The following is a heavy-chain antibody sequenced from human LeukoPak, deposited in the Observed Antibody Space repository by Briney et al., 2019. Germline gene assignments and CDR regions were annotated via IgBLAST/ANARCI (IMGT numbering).Heavy chain of an antibody. CDR1: GGSISSYY. CDR2: IYYSGST. CDR3: ARHPRAGSSNYFDY. D-gene: IGHD6-19*01. J-gene: IGHJ4*02. Sequence: SETLSLTCTVSGGSISSYYWSWIRQPPGKGLEWIGSIYYSGSTYYNPSLKSRVTISVDTSKNQFSLKLSSVTAADTAVYYCARHPRAGSSNYFDYWGQGTLVTVSS. V-gene: IGHV4-59*05.